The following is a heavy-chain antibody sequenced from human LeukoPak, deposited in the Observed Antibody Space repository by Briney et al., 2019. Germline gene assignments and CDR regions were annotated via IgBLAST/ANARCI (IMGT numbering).Heavy chain of an antibody. CDR1: GFTFSNAW. CDR2: IKPDGSEK. V-gene: IGHV3-7*04. Sequence: PGGSLRLSCAASGFTFSNAWMSWVRQAPGKGLEWVANIKPDGSEKYYVDSVKGRFTISRDNAKNSLYLQMNSLSAEDTAVYYCARARFYFDYWGQGTLVTVSS. J-gene: IGHJ4*02. CDR3: ARARFYFDY.